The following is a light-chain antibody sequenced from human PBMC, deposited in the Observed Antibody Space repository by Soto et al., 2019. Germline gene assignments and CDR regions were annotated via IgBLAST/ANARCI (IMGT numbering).Light chain of an antibody. CDR1: SSDVGGYNY. Sequence: QSVLTQPPSASGSPGQSVAISCTGTSSDVGGYNYVSWYQQHPGKAPKLMIYEVNKRPSGVPDRFSGSKSGNTASLTVSGLQAEDDGDCYCSSYAGSTNLFG. CDR2: EVN. V-gene: IGLV2-8*01. CDR3: SSYAGSTNL. J-gene: IGLJ2*01.